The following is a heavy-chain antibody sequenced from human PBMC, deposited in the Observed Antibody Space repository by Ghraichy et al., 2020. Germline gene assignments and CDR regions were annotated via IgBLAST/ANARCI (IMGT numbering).Heavy chain of an antibody. Sequence: SGPTLVKPTQTLTLTCTFSGFSLSTSGMCVSWIRQPPGKALEWLARIDWDDDKYYSTSLKTRLTISKDTSKNQVVLTMTNMDPVDTATYYCARTPPYVWGSYRLYYFDYWGQGTLVTVSS. D-gene: IGHD3-16*02. CDR3: ARTPPYVWGSYRLYYFDY. J-gene: IGHJ4*02. CDR1: GFSLSTSGMC. V-gene: IGHV2-70*11. CDR2: IDWDDDK.